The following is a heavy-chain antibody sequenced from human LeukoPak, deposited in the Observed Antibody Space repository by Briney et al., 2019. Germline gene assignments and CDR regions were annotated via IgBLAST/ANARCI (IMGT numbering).Heavy chain of an antibody. D-gene: IGHD3-10*01. Sequence: GGSLRLSCAASGFTFSSYAMSWVRQAPGKGLEWVSAISGSGGSTYYADSVKGRFTISRDNSKNTLYLQLNSLRAEDTAVYYCAKGKGMYLYGSGSFSDYWDQGTLVTVSS. CDR2: ISGSGGST. CDR1: GFTFSSYA. V-gene: IGHV3-23*01. J-gene: IGHJ4*02. CDR3: AKGKGMYLYGSGSFSDY.